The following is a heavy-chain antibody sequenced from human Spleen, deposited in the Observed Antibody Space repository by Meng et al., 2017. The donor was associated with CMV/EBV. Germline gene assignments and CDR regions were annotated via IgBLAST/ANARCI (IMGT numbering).Heavy chain of an antibody. CDR3: ARDESPIGAPGPRRYFHH. J-gene: IGHJ1*01. CDR2: ISSSSNYI. Sequence: TFTTYSLNWVRPAPGKGLEWVSSISSSSNYIYYADSVKGRFTISRDDAKHSLYLQMNSLRDEDTALYFCARDESPIGAPGPRRYFHHWGQGTLVTVSS. D-gene: IGHD6-13*01. CDR1: TFTTYS. V-gene: IGHV3-21*01.